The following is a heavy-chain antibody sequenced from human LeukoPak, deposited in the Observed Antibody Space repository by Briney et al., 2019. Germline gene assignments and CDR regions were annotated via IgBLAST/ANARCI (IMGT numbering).Heavy chain of an antibody. D-gene: IGHD2/OR15-2a*01. CDR1: GFMFSSNT. CDR2: IKEYGSEK. Sequence: GGSLRLSCVVSGFMFSSNTMTCVRQAPGKGLEGVANIKEYGSEKHYVDSVKGRSTISRDNAKNSLYLQMNSLRAEDTAVYYCATGGRRYYADWGQGTLVTVSS. CDR3: ATGGRRYYAD. J-gene: IGHJ4*02. V-gene: IGHV3-7*01.